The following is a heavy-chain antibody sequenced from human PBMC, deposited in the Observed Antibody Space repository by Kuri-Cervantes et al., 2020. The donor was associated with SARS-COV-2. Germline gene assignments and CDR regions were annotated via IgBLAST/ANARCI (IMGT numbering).Heavy chain of an antibody. CDR1: GGSFSGYY. D-gene: IGHD7-27*01. Sequence: GSLRLSCAVYGGSFSGYYWGWIRQPPGKGLEWIGSIYHSGSTYYNPSLKSRVTISVDTSKNQFSLKLSSVTAADTAVYYCARVNWGFDYWGQGTLVTVSS. J-gene: IGHJ4*02. V-gene: IGHV4-38-2*01. CDR2: IYHSGST. CDR3: ARVNWGFDY.